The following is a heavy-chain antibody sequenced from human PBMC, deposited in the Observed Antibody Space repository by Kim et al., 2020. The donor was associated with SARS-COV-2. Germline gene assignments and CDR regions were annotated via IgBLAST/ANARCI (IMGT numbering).Heavy chain of an antibody. CDR3: ASQLSSYKSRWQNAFNI. CDR2: IYPGDSET. J-gene: IGHJ3*02. V-gene: IGHV5-51*01. CDR1: GYSFTSYW. D-gene: IGHD6-13*01. Sequence: GESLKISCKGFGYSFTSYWIGWVRQMPGKGLQWMGIIYPGDSETRYSPSFQGQVTISADKSISTTYLQWSSLMASDTATYYCASQLSSYKSRWQNAFNIWGQGTMVTVSS.